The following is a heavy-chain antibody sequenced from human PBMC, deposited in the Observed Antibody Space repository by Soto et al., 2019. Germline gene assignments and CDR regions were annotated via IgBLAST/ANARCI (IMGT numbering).Heavy chain of an antibody. J-gene: IGHJ5*02. CDR1: GGSISSGGYS. Sequence: QLQLQESGSGLVKPSQTLSLTCAVSGGSISSGGYSWSWIRQPPGKGLEWIGYIYHSGSTHYTPSLKSRFPVAVVRSNTQFSLKLSSVTAADTAVYYCARPRHYADSSGPNDWFDPWGQGTLVTVSS. CDR2: IYHSGST. CDR3: ARPRHYADSSGPNDWFDP. D-gene: IGHD3-22*01. V-gene: IGHV4-30-2*01.